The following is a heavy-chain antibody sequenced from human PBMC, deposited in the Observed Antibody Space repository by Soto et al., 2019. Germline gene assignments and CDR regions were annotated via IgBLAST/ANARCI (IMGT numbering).Heavy chain of an antibody. CDR2: ISYDVSNK. D-gene: IGHD4-17*01. Sequence: QVQLVESGGGVVQPGRSLRLSCAASGFTFSSYGMHWVRQAPGKGLEWVAVISYDVSNKYYADSVKGRFTISRDNSKNTLYLQMNRLRAEDTAVYYCAKDSYGDYRPEYFQHWGQGTLVTVSS. CDR1: GFTFSSYG. J-gene: IGHJ1*01. V-gene: IGHV3-30*18. CDR3: AKDSYGDYRPEYFQH.